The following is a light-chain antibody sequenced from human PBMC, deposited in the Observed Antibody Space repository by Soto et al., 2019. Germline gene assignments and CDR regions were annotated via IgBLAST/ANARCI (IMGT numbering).Light chain of an antibody. V-gene: IGKV1-5*01. J-gene: IGKJ1*01. CDR3: QQYDTYPLT. Sequence: DIQMAQSPSTLSASVGDRVTITCRASQNIDSWLAWYQHKPGKAAKVLIYDASSLETGVPSRFSGSGSGTECSLTISSLRPDDFATYYCQQYDTYPLTFGQGTKVEIK. CDR2: DAS. CDR1: QNIDSW.